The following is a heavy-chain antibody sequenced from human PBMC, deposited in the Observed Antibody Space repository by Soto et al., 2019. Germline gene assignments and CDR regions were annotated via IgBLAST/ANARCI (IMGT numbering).Heavy chain of an antibody. CDR3: ARGGGDCSGGSCYFWRYYFDY. Sequence: EVQLVESGGGLVQPGGSLRLSCAASGFTVSSNYMSWVRQAPGKGLEWVSDIYSGGSTYYADSVKGRFTISRYNSKNTLYLQMNSLRAEDTAVYYCARGGGDCSGGSCYFWRYYFDYWGQGTLVTVSS. CDR2: IYSGGST. J-gene: IGHJ4*02. D-gene: IGHD2-15*01. V-gene: IGHV3-66*01. CDR1: GFTVSSNY.